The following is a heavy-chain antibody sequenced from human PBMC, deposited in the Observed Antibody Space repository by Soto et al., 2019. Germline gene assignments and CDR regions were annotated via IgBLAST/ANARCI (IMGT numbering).Heavy chain of an antibody. D-gene: IGHD1-1*01. CDR3: TGHQILAERLAALDY. Sequence: ESLKISCEGSGYNFPYFWITWVRQMPGKGLEWMGTIDPSDSYTDYSPSFQRHVTLSADKSRSTAYLQWSSLKASDTAMHYCTGHQILAERLAALDYWGEGSPVTVPS. CDR2: IDPSDSYT. J-gene: IGHJ4*02. V-gene: IGHV5-10-1*01. CDR1: GYNFPYFW.